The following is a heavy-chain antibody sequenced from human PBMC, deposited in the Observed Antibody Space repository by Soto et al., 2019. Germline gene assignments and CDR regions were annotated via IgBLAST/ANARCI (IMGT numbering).Heavy chain of an antibody. CDR2: INHSGST. D-gene: IGHD7-27*01. V-gene: IGHV4-34*01. J-gene: IGHJ4*02. CDR3: ARGWGTIFDS. Sequence: QVQLQQWGAGLLKPSETLSLTCAVYGGSFSGYYWTWIRQPPGKGLEWIGEINHSGSTNYNPSLKSRVTISVDTSKTQSSLKLSSVTVADTAVYYFARGWGTIFDSWGQGTLVTVSS. CDR1: GGSFSGYY.